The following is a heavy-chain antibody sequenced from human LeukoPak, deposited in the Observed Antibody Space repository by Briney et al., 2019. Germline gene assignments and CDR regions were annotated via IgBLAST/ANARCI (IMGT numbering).Heavy chain of an antibody. CDR3: ARDLWDYSYGYSPFDY. J-gene: IGHJ4*02. V-gene: IGHV1-2*02. Sequence: ASVKVSCKASGYTFTDYYIHWVRRAPGHGLEWLGWMNVKTGATSSAQKFPGRFTMTRDTSIGTASMEFSSLTSDDTAVYYCARDLWDYSYGYSPFDYWGQGTLVTVSS. CDR2: MNVKTGAT. CDR1: GYTFTDYY. D-gene: IGHD5-18*01.